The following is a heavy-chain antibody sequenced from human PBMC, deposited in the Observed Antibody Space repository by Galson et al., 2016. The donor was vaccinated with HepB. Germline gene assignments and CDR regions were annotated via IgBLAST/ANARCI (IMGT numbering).Heavy chain of an antibody. Sequence: SVKVSCKASGYTFSSYAINWMRQAPGQGLEWMGWINTNTAHPTYAQGFTGRFVFFLDTSVNTAYLQINSLEADDTAVYYCARDLGHHVFLSGYSTPSAFWGQGTLVTVSS. V-gene: IGHV7-4-1*02. CDR3: ARDLGHHVFLSGYSTPSAF. D-gene: IGHD3-3*01. CDR1: GYTFSSYA. J-gene: IGHJ4*02. CDR2: INTNTAHP.